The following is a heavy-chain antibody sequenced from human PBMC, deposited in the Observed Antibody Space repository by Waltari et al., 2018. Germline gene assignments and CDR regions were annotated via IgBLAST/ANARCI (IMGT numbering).Heavy chain of an antibody. J-gene: IGHJ4*02. CDR3: ARTTLYGSGSYLYY. D-gene: IGHD3-10*01. CDR2: ISSNGGST. Sequence: EVQLVESGGGLVQPGGSLRLSCAASGFTFSSSAMHWVRQAPGKGLEYVSAISSNGGSTYYANSVKGRFTISRDNSKNTLYLQMGSLRAEDMAVYYCARTTLYGSGSYLYYWGQGTLVTVSS. CDR1: GFTFSSSA. V-gene: IGHV3-64*01.